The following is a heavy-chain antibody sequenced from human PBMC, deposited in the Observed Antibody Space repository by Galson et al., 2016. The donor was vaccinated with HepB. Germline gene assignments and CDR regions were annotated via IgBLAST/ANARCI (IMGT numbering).Heavy chain of an antibody. Sequence: SETLSLTCTVSGGSITTGVFYWAWIRQPPGKGLEWIGNTYYGGNTYYNPSLKSRVTVSVDTSKNQFSLRLASVTAADTALYYCARQGYDGTYGWVDPWGQGTLVTVSS. CDR1: GGSITTGVFY. J-gene: IGHJ5*02. CDR3: ARQGYDGTYGWVDP. D-gene: IGHD1-26*01. CDR2: TYYGGNT. V-gene: IGHV4-39*01.